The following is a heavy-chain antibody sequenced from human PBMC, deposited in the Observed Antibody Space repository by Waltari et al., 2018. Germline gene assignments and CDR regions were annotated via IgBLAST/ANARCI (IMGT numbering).Heavy chain of an antibody. V-gene: IGHV4-4*07. Sequence: QVQLQESGPGLVKPSETLSLTCTVSGGSISSYYWSWLRQPAGKGLEWIGRIYTSGSTNYNPSLKSRVTMSVDTSKNQFSLKLSSVTAADTAVYYCARDHYGSGRRGYYYYMDVWGKGTTVTISS. CDR3: ARDHYGSGRRGYYYYMDV. CDR2: IYTSGST. D-gene: IGHD3-10*01. CDR1: GGSISSYY. J-gene: IGHJ6*03.